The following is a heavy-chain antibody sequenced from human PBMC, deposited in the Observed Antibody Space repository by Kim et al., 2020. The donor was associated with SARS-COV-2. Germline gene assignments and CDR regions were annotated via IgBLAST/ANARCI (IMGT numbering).Heavy chain of an antibody. V-gene: IGHV4-59*13. CDR3: ARSPNYYDSSGYYWYFDL. CDR2: IYYSGST. D-gene: IGHD3-22*01. Sequence: SETLSLTCTVSGGSISSYYWSWIRQPPGKGLEWIGYIYYSGSTNYNPSLKSRVTISVDTSKNQFSLKLSSVTAADTAVYYCARSPNYYDSSGYYWYFDLWGRGTLVTVSS. J-gene: IGHJ2*01. CDR1: GGSISSYY.